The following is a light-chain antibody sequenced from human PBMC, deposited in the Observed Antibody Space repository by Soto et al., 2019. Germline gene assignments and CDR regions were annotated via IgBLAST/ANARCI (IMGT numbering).Light chain of an antibody. Sequence: IVLTQSPATLSLSPGERATLSCTASQPVTTTYIAWYQQKFGQAPRLLIYGASTRATGTPDRFTGGRFGTDFTLTISRVEPEDFAVYYCQQYDSSFTFGGGTKVEMK. V-gene: IGKV3-20*01. CDR1: QPVTTTY. J-gene: IGKJ4*01. CDR2: GAS. CDR3: QQYDSSFT.